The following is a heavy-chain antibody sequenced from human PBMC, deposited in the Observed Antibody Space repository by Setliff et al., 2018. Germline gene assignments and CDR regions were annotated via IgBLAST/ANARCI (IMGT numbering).Heavy chain of an antibody. D-gene: IGHD2-15*01. Sequence: GASVKVSCKASGGTFSNIGISWVRQAPGQGLEWMGGIIPLFGTTNYAQEFQGRVTITTDESTNTAYMELSSLRSEDTAMYYCAREKVVVVSATSYRYYMDVWGKGTTVTVSS. CDR2: IIPLFGTT. CDR3: AREKVVVVSATSYRYYMDV. V-gene: IGHV1-69*05. CDR1: GGTFSNIG. J-gene: IGHJ6*03.